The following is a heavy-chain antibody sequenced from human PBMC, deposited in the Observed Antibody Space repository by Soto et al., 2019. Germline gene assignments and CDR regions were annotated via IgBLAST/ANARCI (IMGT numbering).Heavy chain of an antibody. D-gene: IGHD1-1*01. Sequence: GGSLRLSCAASGFAFSTYGMSWVHQVPGKGLEWVSFITTNFATTWYADSVKGRFTISRDNGKNALYLQMNSLRDEDTAVYYCARYNTGSWFDPWGQGTLVTVSS. CDR3: ARYNTGSWFDP. J-gene: IGHJ5*02. CDR2: ITTNFATT. CDR1: GFAFSTYG. V-gene: IGHV3-48*02.